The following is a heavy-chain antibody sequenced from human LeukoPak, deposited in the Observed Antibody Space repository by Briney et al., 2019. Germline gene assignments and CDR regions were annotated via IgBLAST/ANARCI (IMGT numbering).Heavy chain of an antibody. Sequence: PGGSLRLSCAASGFTFSNYEMNWVRQAPGKGLEWVSYISSSGSNIYSADSVKGRFTISRDNAKNSLYLQMNSLRAEDTAVYYCARDCGGGSCYGPYDAFDIWGQGTMVTVSS. V-gene: IGHV3-48*03. CDR3: ARDCGGGSCYGPYDAFDI. J-gene: IGHJ3*02. D-gene: IGHD2-15*01. CDR2: ISSSGSNI. CDR1: GFTFSNYE.